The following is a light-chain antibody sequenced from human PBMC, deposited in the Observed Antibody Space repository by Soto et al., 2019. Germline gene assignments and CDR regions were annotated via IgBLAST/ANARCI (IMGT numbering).Light chain of an antibody. J-gene: IGKJ5*01. V-gene: IGKV3-20*01. CDR3: QQYGSSLIT. CDR1: QSVTSSY. CDR2: GAS. Sequence: ESVLTQSPGTLSLSPGERATLSCRASQSVTSSYLAWYQQKPGQAPRLLFYGASSRATGIPDRFGASGSGTDFTLTISGLEPEDFAVYYCQQYGSSLITFGQGTRREIK.